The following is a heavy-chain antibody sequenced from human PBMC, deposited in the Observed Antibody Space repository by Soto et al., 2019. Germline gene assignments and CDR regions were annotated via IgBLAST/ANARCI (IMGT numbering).Heavy chain of an antibody. Sequence: QVQLQESGPGLVKSSQTLSLTCTVSGCSITSDDYSWSWIRQHPGKGLEWIGDIYYSGSTHYNPSLKSRLSISVDTSKSHFSLKLSSVTAADTAVYYCARAEIYGDYVSWYFDLWGRGTLVTVSS. CDR3: ARAEIYGDYVSWYFDL. J-gene: IGHJ2*01. V-gene: IGHV4-31*03. D-gene: IGHD4-17*01. CDR1: GCSITSDDYS. CDR2: IYYSGST.